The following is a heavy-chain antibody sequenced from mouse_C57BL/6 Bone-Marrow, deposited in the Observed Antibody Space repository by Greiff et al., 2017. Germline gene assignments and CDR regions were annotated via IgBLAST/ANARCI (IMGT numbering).Heavy chain of an antibody. V-gene: IGHV14-4*01. CDR3: TTIITSVVGYFDV. D-gene: IGHD1-1*01. J-gene: IGHJ1*03. CDR2: IAPENGDT. Sequence: VQLQQSGAELVRPGASVKLSCTASGFNIKDDYMHWVKQRPEQGLEWIGWIAPENGDTEYASKFQGKATITADTSSNTAYLQLSSLTSDDTAVYDCTTIITSVVGYFDVLGTGTTVTVSS. CDR1: GFNIKDDY.